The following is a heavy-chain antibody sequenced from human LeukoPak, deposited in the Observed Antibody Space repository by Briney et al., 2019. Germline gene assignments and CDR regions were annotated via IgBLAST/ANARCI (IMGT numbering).Heavy chain of an antibody. V-gene: IGHV1-18*01. D-gene: IGHD1-14*01. J-gene: IGHJ3*02. CDR1: GYTFTSYG. Sequence: ASVKVSCKASGYTFTSYGISWVRQAPGQGLEWMGWISAYNGNTNYAQKFQGRVTMTRDTSISTAYMELSRLRSDDTAVYYCARGFSAAPPEDAFDIWGQGTMVTVSS. CDR3: ARGFSAAPPEDAFDI. CDR2: ISAYNGNT.